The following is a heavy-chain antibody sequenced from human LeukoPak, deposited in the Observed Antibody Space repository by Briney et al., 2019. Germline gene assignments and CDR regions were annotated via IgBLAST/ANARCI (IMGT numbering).Heavy chain of an antibody. V-gene: IGHV4-59*01. Sequence: SETLSLTCTVSGGSISSYYWSWIRQPPGKGLEWIGYIYYSGSTNHNPSLKSRVTISVDTSKNQFSLKLGSVTAADTAVYSCARSTRYSDYYYYMDVWGKGTTVTVSS. J-gene: IGHJ6*03. D-gene: IGHD2-2*01. CDR3: ARSTRYSDYYYYMDV. CDR1: GGSISSYY. CDR2: IYYSGST.